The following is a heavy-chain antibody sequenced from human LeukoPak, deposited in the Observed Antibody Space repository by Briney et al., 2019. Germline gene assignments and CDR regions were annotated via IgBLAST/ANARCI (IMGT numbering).Heavy chain of an antibody. V-gene: IGHV3-21*01. CDR2: ISSSSSYI. D-gene: IGHD3-22*01. J-gene: IGHJ4*02. CDR1: GFTFSSYS. CDR3: ARDRTSGDYYDSSGYYRVDY. Sequence: GGSLRLSCAASGFTFSSYSMNWVRQAPGKGLEWVSSISSSSSYIYYADSVKGRFTISRDNAKNSLYLQMNSLRAEDTAVYYCARDRTSGDYYDSSGYYRVDYWGQGTLVTVSS.